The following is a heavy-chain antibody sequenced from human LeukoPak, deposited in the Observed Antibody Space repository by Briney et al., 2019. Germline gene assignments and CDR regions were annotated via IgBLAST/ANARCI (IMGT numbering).Heavy chain of an antibody. D-gene: IGHD2-2*01. CDR1: GFTFVDYG. J-gene: IGHJ4*02. CDR2: INWNGGIT. V-gene: IGHV3-20*04. Sequence: GGSLRLSCAASGFTFVDYGLSWVRQAPGKGLEWVSAINWNGGITDYADSVKGRFTISRDNAKNSLYLQMDSLRAEDTALYYCARGVVPATAITSFDYWGQGTLVTVSS. CDR3: ARGVVPATAITSFDY.